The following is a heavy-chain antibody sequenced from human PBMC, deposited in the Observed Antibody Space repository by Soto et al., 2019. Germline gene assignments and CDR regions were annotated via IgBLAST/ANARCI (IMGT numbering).Heavy chain of an antibody. CDR2: ISYDGSNK. CDR1: GFPFSSYG. Sequence: QVQLVESGGGVVQPGRSLRLSCAASGFPFSSYGMHWVREAPGKGLEWVAVISYDGSNKYYADYVKGRFTISRDNSESTLYLQMNSLRPEDTALYYCVGGQYYFDYRGQGTLVTVPP. D-gene: IGHD3-10*01. CDR3: VGGQYYFDY. V-gene: IGHV3-30*03. J-gene: IGHJ4*02.